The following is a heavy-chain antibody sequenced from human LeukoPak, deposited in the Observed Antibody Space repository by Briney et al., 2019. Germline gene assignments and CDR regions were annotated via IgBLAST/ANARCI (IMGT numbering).Heavy chain of an antibody. Sequence: SETLSLTCAVYGGSFSGYYWSWVRQPPGKGLECIGEINHSGSTNYNPSLKSRVTIPVDTSKNQFSLKLSSVTAADTAVYYCARDRVEYQLLYGGYYYYYMDVWGKGTTVTVSS. CDR3: ARDRVEYQLLYGGYYYYYMDV. V-gene: IGHV4-34*01. CDR1: GGSFSGYY. D-gene: IGHD2-2*02. CDR2: INHSGST. J-gene: IGHJ6*03.